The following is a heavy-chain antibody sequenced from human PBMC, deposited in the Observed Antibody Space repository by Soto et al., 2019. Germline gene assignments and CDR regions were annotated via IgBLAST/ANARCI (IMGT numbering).Heavy chain of an antibody. CDR2: IYYSGST. V-gene: IGHV4-61*01. J-gene: IGHJ6*02. D-gene: IGHD2-21*02. CDR3: ARDFCGSDCSDDFYYYAMDV. Sequence: PSETLSLTCTVSGGSVSSGSYYWSWIRQPPGKGLEWIGQIYYSGSTNYNPSLKSRVTISVDTSKNQFSLELSSVTAADTAVYYCARDFCGSDCSDDFYYYAMDVWGQGTTVTVSS. CDR1: GGSVSSGSYY.